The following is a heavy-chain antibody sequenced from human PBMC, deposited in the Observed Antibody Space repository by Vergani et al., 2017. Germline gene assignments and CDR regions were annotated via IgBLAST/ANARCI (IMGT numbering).Heavy chain of an antibody. CDR2: TYHSGST. CDR1: GYSISSGGYS. D-gene: IGHD1-1*01. CDR3: ARKNYNCNVHDY. J-gene: IGHJ4*02. V-gene: IGHV4-30-2*01. Sequence: QVQLQESGPGLVKPSETLSLTCTVSGYSISSGGYSWSWIRQPPGKGLEWIGYTYHSGSTYYNPSLKSRVTISVDRSKNQFSLKLSSVTAADTAVYYCARKNYNCNVHDYWGQGTLVTVSS.